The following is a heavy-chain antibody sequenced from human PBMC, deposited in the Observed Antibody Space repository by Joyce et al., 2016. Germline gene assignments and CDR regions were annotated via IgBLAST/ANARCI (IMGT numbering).Heavy chain of an antibody. D-gene: IGHD2-8*01. Sequence: EVQLVESGGGLVKPGGSLRLSCAASGFTFSSYSMSWVRQAPGKGLEWVSSLSSSSSYINYTDSVKGRFTISRDNAKNSLYLQMNSLRVEDTAVYYCARSSYTNGIFDYWGQGTLVTVSS. CDR2: LSSSSSYI. J-gene: IGHJ4*02. CDR3: ARSSYTNGIFDY. V-gene: IGHV3-21*01. CDR1: GFTFSSYS.